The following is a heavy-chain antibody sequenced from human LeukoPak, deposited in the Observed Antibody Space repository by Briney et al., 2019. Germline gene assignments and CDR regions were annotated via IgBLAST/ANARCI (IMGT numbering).Heavy chain of an antibody. D-gene: IGHD2-2*01. CDR3: ARHYCSSSSCYAGSDY. CDR1: GGAISSNY. J-gene: IGHJ4*02. Sequence: PSETLSLTCTVSGGAISSNYWSWIRQPPGKGPEWIGYIYYSGNSYYNPSLKSRVTISVDTSKNQFSLKLSSVTAADTAVYYCARHYCSSSSCYAGSDYWGQGTLVTVSS. V-gene: IGHV4-59*01. CDR2: IYYSGNS.